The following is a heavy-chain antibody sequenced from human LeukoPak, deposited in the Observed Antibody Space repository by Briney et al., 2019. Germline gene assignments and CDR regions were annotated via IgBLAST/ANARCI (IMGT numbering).Heavy chain of an antibody. CDR2: ISYDGSNK. D-gene: IGHD2-8*01. CDR3: ANGAFRLYYIDV. CDR1: GFTFSSYA. J-gene: IGHJ6*03. Sequence: GGSLRLSCAASGFTFSSYAMHWVRQAPGKGLEWVAVISYDGSNKYYADSVKGRFTISRDNSKNTLYLQMNSLRAEDTAVYYCANGAFRLYYIDVWGKGTTVTVSS. V-gene: IGHV3-30-3*01.